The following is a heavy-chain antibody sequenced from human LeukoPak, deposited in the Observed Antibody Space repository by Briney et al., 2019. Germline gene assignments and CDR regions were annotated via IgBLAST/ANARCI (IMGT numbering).Heavy chain of an antibody. CDR3: ASPRGDSYDSGWYYFDY. J-gene: IGHJ4*02. D-gene: IGHD6-19*01. CDR2: IYPGESDI. Sequence: GESLKISGRGSGYTFTCYWIGWVRQMPGKGLEWMGIIYPGESDIRYSQSFQGEVIISADKSISTAFLQWSSLKASGTAMYYCASPRGDSYDSGWYYFDYWGQGTLVTVSS. CDR1: GYTFTCYW. V-gene: IGHV5-51*01.